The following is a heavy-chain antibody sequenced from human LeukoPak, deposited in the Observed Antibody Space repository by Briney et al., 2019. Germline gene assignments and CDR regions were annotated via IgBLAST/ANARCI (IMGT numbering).Heavy chain of an antibody. J-gene: IGHJ4*02. V-gene: IGHV4-34*01. CDR2: INNSGSI. CDR3: ARLRGYSYGYGVFDY. CDR1: GGSFSGYS. Sequence: SETLSLTCAVSGGSFSGYSWTWIRQPPGKGLEWVAEINNSGSINHNPSLKSRVTISVDTSKNQFSLKLSSVTAADTAVYYCARLRGYSYGYGVFDYWGQGTLVTVSS. D-gene: IGHD5-18*01.